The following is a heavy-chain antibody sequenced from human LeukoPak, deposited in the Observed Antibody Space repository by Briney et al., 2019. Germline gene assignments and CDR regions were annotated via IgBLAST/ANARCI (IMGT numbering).Heavy chain of an antibody. CDR1: GGTFSSYA. CDR3: ARGVGATDATYPGARTLGY. J-gene: IGHJ4*02. D-gene: IGHD1-26*01. V-gene: IGHV1-18*01. CDR2: ISAYNGNT. Sequence: ASVKVSCKASGGTFSSYAISWVRQAPGQGLEWMGWISAYNGNTNYAQKLQGRVTMTTDTSTSTAYMELRSLRSDDTAVYYCARGVGATDATYPGARTLGYWGQGTLVTVSS.